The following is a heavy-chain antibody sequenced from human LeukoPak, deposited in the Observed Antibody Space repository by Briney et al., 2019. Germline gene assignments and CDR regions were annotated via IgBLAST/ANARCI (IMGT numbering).Heavy chain of an antibody. CDR2: IYYSGSN. CDR3: ARQQRGATTIFDY. Sequence: SETLSLTCTVSGGSISSHYWRWIRQPPGKGLEWIGYIYYSGSNNYNPSLKSRVTISVDTSKNQFSLKLSSLTAADTAVYYCARQQRGATTIFDYWGQGTLVTVSS. J-gene: IGHJ4*02. D-gene: IGHD1-26*01. CDR1: GGSISSHY. V-gene: IGHV4-59*11.